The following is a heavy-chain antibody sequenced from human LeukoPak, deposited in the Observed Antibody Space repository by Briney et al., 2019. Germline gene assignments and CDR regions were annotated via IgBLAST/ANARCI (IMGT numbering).Heavy chain of an antibody. CDR1: GYTLTELS. CDR2: FDPEDGET. CDR3: ATDLHVLRFLEWPA. V-gene: IGHV1-24*01. J-gene: IGHJ5*02. D-gene: IGHD3-3*01. Sequence: ASVTVSCKVSGYTLTELSMHWVRQAPGKGLEWMGGFDPEDGETIYAQKFQGRVTMTEDTSTDTAYMELSSLRSEDTAVYYCATDLHVLRFLEWPAWGQGTLVTVSS.